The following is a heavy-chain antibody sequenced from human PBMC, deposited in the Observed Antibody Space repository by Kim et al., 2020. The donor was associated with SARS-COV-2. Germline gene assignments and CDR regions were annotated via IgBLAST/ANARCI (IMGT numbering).Heavy chain of an antibody. CDR3: ATSDTYYDILTGYYFDY. J-gene: IGHJ4*02. D-gene: IGHD3-9*01. V-gene: IGHV3-33*05. CDR1: GFTFSSYG. Sequence: GGSLRLSCAASGFTFSSYGMHWVRQAPGKGLEWVAVISYDGSNKYYADSVKGRFTISRDNSKNTLYLQMNSLRAEDTAVYYCATSDTYYDILTGYYFDYWGQGTLVTVSS. CDR2: ISYDGSNK.